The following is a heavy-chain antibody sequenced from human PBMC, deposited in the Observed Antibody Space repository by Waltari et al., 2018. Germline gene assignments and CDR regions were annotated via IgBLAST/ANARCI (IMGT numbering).Heavy chain of an antibody. CDR3: ARVAQMATLLDY. Sequence: QVQLQESGPGLVKPSETLSLTCTVSGGSISSHYWSWIRQPPGKGLEWIGYIYYSGSTNYNPALKSRGTISVDTSKNQFSLKLSSVTAADTAVYYCARVAQMATLLDYWGQGTLVTVSS. CDR1: GGSISSHY. D-gene: IGHD5-12*01. J-gene: IGHJ4*02. V-gene: IGHV4-59*11. CDR2: IYYSGST.